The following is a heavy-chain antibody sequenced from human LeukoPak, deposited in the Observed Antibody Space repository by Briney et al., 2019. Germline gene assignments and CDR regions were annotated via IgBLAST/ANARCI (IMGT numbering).Heavy chain of an antibody. CDR3: ASITARGYSYGYGY. V-gene: IGHV4-34*01. CDR1: GGSFSGYY. J-gene: IGHJ4*02. D-gene: IGHD5-18*01. CDR2: INHSGST. Sequence: SETLSLTCAVYGGSFSGYYWSWIRKPPGKGLEWIGEINHSGSTNYNPSLKSRVTISVDTSKNQFSLKLSSVTAADTAVYYCASITARGYSYGYGYWGQGTLVTVSS.